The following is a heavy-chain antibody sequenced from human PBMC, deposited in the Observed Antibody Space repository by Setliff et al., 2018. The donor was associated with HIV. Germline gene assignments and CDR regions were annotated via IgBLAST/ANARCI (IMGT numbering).Heavy chain of an antibody. J-gene: IGHJ2*01. Sequence: ASVKVSCKASGYPFSNYGIPWVRQAPGQGLEWMGWITSYNGNTNYAKKFKGRVTMTTDTSTSIAYMELKSLRSEDTAVYYCARDHHSGRGSNFPWYSDLWGRGTLVTVSS. CDR3: ARDHHSGRGSNFPWYSDL. CDR2: ITSYNGNT. CDR1: GYPFSNYG. V-gene: IGHV1-18*01. D-gene: IGHD1-26*01.